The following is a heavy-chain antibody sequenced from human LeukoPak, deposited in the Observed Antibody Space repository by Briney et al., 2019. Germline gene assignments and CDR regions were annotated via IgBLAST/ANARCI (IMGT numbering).Heavy chain of an antibody. CDR2: INHSGST. J-gene: IGHJ4*02. Sequence: SETLSLTCAVYGGSFSGYYWSWIRQPPGKGLEWIGEINHSGSTNYNPSLKSRVTISVDTSKNQFSLKLSSVTAADTAVYYCARAYCTNGVCCYFDYWGQGALVTVSS. V-gene: IGHV4-34*01. CDR1: GGSFSGYY. CDR3: ARAYCTNGVCCYFDY. D-gene: IGHD2-8*01.